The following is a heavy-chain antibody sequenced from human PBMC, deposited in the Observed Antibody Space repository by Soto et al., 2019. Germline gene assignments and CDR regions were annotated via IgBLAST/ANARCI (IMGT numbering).Heavy chain of an antibody. Sequence: SETLSLTCTVSGGSISSYYWSWIRQPPGKGLEWIGYIYYSGSTNYNPSLKSRVTISVDTSKNQFSLKLSSVTAADTAVYYCARHPGGTMVRGVIPYYYYYYMDVWGKGTTVTVSS. J-gene: IGHJ6*03. D-gene: IGHD3-10*01. V-gene: IGHV4-59*08. CDR3: ARHPGGTMVRGVIPYYYYYYMDV. CDR1: GGSISSYY. CDR2: IYYSGST.